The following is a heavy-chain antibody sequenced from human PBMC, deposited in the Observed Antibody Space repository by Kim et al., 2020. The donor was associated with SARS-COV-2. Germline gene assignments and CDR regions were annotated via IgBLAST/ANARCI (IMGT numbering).Heavy chain of an antibody. CDR3: ARHFGSSGSEFHH. Sequence: YYADPVKARFIISRDKSKNTLHLQIDSLRAEDTAIYYCARHFGSSGSEFHHWGQGTLVTVSS. V-gene: IGHV3-23*01. D-gene: IGHD3-22*01. J-gene: IGHJ1*01.